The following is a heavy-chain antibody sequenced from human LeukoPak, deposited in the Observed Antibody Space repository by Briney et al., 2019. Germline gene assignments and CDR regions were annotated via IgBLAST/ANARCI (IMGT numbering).Heavy chain of an antibody. CDR2: IYTSGST. V-gene: IGHV4-61*02. Sequence: SETLSLTCTVSGGSISSGSYYWSWIRQPAGKRLEWIGRIYTSGSTNYNPSLKSRVTISVDTSKNQFSLKLSSVTAADTAVYYCARTGVVTAIPLFDYWGQGTLVTVSS. D-gene: IGHD2-21*02. CDR1: GGSISSGSYY. CDR3: ARTGVVTAIPLFDY. J-gene: IGHJ4*02.